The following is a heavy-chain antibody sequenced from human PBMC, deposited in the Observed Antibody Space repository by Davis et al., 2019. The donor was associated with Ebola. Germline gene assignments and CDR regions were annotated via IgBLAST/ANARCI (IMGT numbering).Heavy chain of an antibody. CDR2: ISWNSGSI. V-gene: IGHV3-9*01. CDR1: GLTFDHYA. J-gene: IGHJ3*02. D-gene: IGHD2-2*01. CDR3: AREDCSGTNCYFSPKDAFDI. Sequence: PGGSLRLSCAASGLTFDHYAMHWVRQAPGKGLEWVSGISWNSGSIGYADSVKGRFTISRDNAKNTLYLQMNSLRAEDTAVYYCAREDCSGTNCYFSPKDAFDIWGQGTLVTVSS.